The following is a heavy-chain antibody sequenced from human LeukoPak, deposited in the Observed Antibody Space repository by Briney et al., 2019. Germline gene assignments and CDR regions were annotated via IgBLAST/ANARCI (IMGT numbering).Heavy chain of an antibody. D-gene: IGHD4-23*01. CDR1: GFTFSNYA. V-gene: IGHV3-23*01. Sequence: PGGSLRLSCAASGFTFSNYAMSWVRQAPGKGLEWVSTLSGTGGSTYYADSVKGRFTISRDNSKNTLYLQMSSLRAEDTAVYYCVKTPTTVVTPYYYYGMDVWGQGTTDTVSS. CDR2: LSGTGGST. CDR3: VKTPTTVVTPYYYYGMDV. J-gene: IGHJ6*02.